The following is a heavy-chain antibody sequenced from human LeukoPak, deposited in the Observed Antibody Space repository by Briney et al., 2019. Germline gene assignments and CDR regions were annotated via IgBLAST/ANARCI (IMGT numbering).Heavy chain of an antibody. J-gene: IGHJ4*02. V-gene: IGHV3-23*01. D-gene: IGHD5-12*01. CDR3: AKDLRGYDMDFDY. CDR1: GFTFRSYN. CDR2: ISGSGIST. Sequence: GGSLRLSCAASGFTFRSYNMIWVRQAPGEGLEWVSSISGSGISTYYADSLKGRFTISRDNFKNTLFLQLNSLRAEDTAVYYCAKDLRGYDMDFDYWGQGTLVTVSS.